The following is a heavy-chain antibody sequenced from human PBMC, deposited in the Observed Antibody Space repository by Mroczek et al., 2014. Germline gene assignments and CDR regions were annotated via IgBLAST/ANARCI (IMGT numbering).Heavy chain of an antibody. CDR2: INHNGST. CDR1: WVRSVVTT. J-gene: IGHJ2*01. Sequence: QVQLQQWGGRTVEAFGDPVPHLRCLWWVRSVVTTGAGSAQPPREGGVEWIGEINHNGSTNYNPSLKSRVTISVDTSKNQFSLKLSSVTAADTAVYYCARGRHIAAAGKYWYFDLWGRGTLVTVSS. D-gene: IGHD6-13*01. V-gene: IGHV4-34*01. CDR3: ARGRHIAAAGKYWYFDL.